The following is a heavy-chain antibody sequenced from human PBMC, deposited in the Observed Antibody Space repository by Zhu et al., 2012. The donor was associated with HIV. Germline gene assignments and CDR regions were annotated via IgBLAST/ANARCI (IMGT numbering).Heavy chain of an antibody. Sequence: QVHLQQWGAGLLKPSETLSLTCAVYGGSFGGNYWSWLRQPPGKGLEWIGEINHNGSTNYNPSFKSRVTISIDTSKNQFSLKLNSVTAADTAVYYCAIRYFDWLYLKNAAFDIWGQGTMVTVSS. J-gene: IGHJ3*02. V-gene: IGHV4-34*01. D-gene: IGHD3-9*01. CDR1: GGSFGGNY. CDR3: AIRYFDWLYLKNAAFDI. CDR2: INHNGST.